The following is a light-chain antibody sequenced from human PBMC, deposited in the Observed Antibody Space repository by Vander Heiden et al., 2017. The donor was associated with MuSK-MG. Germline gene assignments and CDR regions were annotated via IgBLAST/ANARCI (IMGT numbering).Light chain of an antibody. V-gene: IGKV1-9*01. Sequence: DIQLTQSPSFLSASVGDRVTITCRASQGISSYLAWYQQKPGKAPKLLIYAASTLQSGVPSRFSGSGSGTEFTLTISSLQPEDFATYYCQQLNSYPRTFGQGTRVEMK. CDR3: QQLNSYPRT. CDR2: AAS. J-gene: IGKJ1*01. CDR1: QGISSY.